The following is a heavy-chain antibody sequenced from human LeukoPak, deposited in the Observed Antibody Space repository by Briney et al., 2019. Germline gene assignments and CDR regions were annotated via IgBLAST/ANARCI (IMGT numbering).Heavy chain of an antibody. CDR1: GFTFSNSW. CDR3: ARDQSQAGPTTVDY. CDR2: INIDGTNT. D-gene: IGHD1-14*01. Sequence: GESLRLCFVAPGFTFSNSWMHWVPQAPGKGLLWVSRINIDGTNTKYADSVKDRFTISRDNAKNTLYLQMNTLRAEDTAVYYCARDQSQAGPTTVDYWGQGTLVTISS. V-gene: IGHV3-74*03. J-gene: IGHJ4*02.